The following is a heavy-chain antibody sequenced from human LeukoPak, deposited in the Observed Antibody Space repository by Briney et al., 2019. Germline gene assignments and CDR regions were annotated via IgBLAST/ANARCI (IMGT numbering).Heavy chain of an antibody. CDR3: ARDQHDFWSGYYYYYYGMDV. CDR1: GFTFSSYS. D-gene: IGHD3-3*01. CDR2: ISSGSSYI. J-gene: IGHJ6*02. Sequence: GGSLRLSCAASGFTFSSYSMNWVRQAPGKGLEWVSSISSGSSYIYYADSVKGRFTISRDNAKNSLYLQMNSLRAEDTAVYYCARDQHDFWSGYYYYYYGMDVWGQGTTVTVSS. V-gene: IGHV3-21*01.